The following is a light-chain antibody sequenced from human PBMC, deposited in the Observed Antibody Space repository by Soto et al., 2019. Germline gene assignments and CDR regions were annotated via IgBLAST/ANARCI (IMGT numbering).Light chain of an antibody. Sequence: EIVLTQSPGTLSLSPGERATLSCRASQSVDINLAWYQQKPGQAPRLLIYAASTRATGIPVRFSGSGSGTKFTLSISSLQSEDFAVYFCQQYNDWPPLTFGGGTKVDI. V-gene: IGKV3-15*01. J-gene: IGKJ4*01. CDR1: QSVDIN. CDR2: AAS. CDR3: QQYNDWPPLT.